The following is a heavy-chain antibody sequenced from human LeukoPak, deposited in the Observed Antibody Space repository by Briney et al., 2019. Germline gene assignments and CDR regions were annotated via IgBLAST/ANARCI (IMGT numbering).Heavy chain of an antibody. CDR2: ISAYNGNT. D-gene: IGHD3-10*01. V-gene: IGHV1-18*01. Sequence: GASVKVSCKASGYTFTSYGISWVRQAPGQGLEWMGWISAYNGNTNYAQKLQGRVTMTTDTSTSTAYMELRSLRSDDTAVYYCARDRTIWFGDPYNWFDPWGQGTLVTVSS. CDR3: ARDRTIWFGDPYNWFDP. J-gene: IGHJ5*02. CDR1: GYTFTSYG.